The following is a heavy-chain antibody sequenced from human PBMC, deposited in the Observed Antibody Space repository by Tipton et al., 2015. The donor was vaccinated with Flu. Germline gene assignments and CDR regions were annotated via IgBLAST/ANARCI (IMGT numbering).Heavy chain of an antibody. J-gene: IGHJ4*02. Sequence: AASGFTFSNYAMHWVRQAPGKGLEWVTFISYDGSNKYYVDSVKGRFTVSRDNSKNTLFLQMKSPRAEDTAVYYCARVRRVGAYDIDYWGQGTLVTVSS. CDR3: ARVRRVGAYDIDY. CDR2: ISYDGSNK. V-gene: IGHV3-30-3*01. CDR1: GFTFSNYA. D-gene: IGHD1-26*01.